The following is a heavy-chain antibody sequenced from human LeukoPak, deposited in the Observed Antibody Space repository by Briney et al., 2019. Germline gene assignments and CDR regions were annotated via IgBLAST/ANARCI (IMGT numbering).Heavy chain of an antibody. J-gene: IGHJ4*02. D-gene: IGHD2-15*01. CDR3: TVSAGGGSQY. V-gene: IGHV3-15*01. CDR1: GLTLSNTW. Sequence: PGGPLTLSCAASGLTLSNTWVSWPPHAPGEGLEWVSHIKSNTDGRITDFAAGVKGIFTITRDDTKNTLYLQMNSLKTDDTVVYYWTVSAGGGSQYWGQGTLVTVSS. CDR2: IKSNTDGRIT.